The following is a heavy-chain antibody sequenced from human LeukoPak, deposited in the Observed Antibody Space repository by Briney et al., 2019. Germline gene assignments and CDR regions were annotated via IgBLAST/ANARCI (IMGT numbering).Heavy chain of an antibody. V-gene: IGHV3-23*01. CDR2: ISGSGDST. Sequence: GGSLRLSCAASGFTFSSYAMSWVRQAPGKELEWVSGISGSGDSTYYADSVKGRFTISRDNSKNTLFLQMNSLRAEDTAVYYCAKDRSGGSCSDYWGQGTLVTVSA. D-gene: IGHD2-15*01. J-gene: IGHJ4*02. CDR3: AKDRSGGSCSDY. CDR1: GFTFSSYA.